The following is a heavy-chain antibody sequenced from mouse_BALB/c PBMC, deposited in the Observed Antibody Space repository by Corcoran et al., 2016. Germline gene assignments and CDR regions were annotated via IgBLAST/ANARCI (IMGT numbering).Heavy chain of an antibody. Sequence: RQQSGPDLVNPGASVKIPCEASGYTFTDFNMDGVKQSQGKSLEGIGDINPNNGGTIYNQKFKGKATLTVDKSSSTAYMELRSLTSEDTAVYYCARGRTMITTSWFAYWGQGTLVTVSA. CDR2: INPNNGGT. D-gene: IGHD2-4*01. CDR1: GYTFTDFN. V-gene: IGHV1-18*01. CDR3: ARGRTMITTSWFAY. J-gene: IGHJ3*01.